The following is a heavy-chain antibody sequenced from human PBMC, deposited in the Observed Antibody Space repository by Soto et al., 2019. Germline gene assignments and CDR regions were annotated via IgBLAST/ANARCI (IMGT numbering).Heavy chain of an antibody. V-gene: IGHV3-74*01. CDR2: INSDGSST. Sequence: GESLKISCAASGFTFSSYWMHWVRQAPGKGLVWVSRINSDGSSTSYADSVKGRFTISRDNAKNTLYLQMNSLRAEDTAVYYCARGPQVGARTGFGMDVWGQGTTVTVSS. D-gene: IGHD1-26*01. J-gene: IGHJ6*02. CDR3: ARGPQVGARTGFGMDV. CDR1: GFTFSSYW.